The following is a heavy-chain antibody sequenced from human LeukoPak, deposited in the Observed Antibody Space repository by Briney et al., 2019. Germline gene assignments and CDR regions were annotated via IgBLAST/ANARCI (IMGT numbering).Heavy chain of an antibody. Sequence: GGSLRLSCAASGFTFNIYAMSWVHQAPGKGLEWVSAISGSGGSTYYADSVKGRFTISRDNSKNTLYLQMNSLRAEDTAVYYCAKVWTAMVPRPYYFDYWREGTLVTVST. CDR2: ISGSGGST. CDR3: AKVWTAMVPRPYYFDY. V-gene: IGHV3-23*01. J-gene: IGHJ4*02. D-gene: IGHD5-18*01. CDR1: GFTFNIYA.